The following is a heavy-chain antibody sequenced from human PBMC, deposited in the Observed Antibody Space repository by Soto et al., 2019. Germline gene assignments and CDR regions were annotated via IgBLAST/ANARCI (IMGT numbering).Heavy chain of an antibody. CDR3: ARDGNGYAFDT. CDR1: GGSISSGDYY. CDR2: IYYSGST. D-gene: IGHD2-8*01. Sequence: TSETLSLTCTVSGGSISSGDYYWSWIRQPPGKGLEWIGYIYYSGSTYYNPSLKSRVTISVDTSKNQFSLKLSSVTAADTAVYYCARDGNGYAFDTWGQGTMVTVSS. J-gene: IGHJ3*02. V-gene: IGHV4-30-4*01.